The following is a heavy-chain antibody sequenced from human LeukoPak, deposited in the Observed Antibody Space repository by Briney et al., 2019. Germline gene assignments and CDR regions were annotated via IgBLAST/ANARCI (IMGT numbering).Heavy chain of an antibody. CDR3: AREIYGDYYYYGMDV. CDR1: GFTFSSYG. CDR2: IWYDGSNK. D-gene: IGHD4/OR15-4a*01. J-gene: IGHJ6*02. V-gene: IGHV3-33*01. Sequence: GGSLRLSCAASGFTFSSYGMHWVRQAPGKGLEWVAVIWYDGSNKYYADSVKGRFTISRDSSKNTLYLQMNSLRAEDTAVYYCAREIYGDYYYYGMDVWGQGTTVTVSS.